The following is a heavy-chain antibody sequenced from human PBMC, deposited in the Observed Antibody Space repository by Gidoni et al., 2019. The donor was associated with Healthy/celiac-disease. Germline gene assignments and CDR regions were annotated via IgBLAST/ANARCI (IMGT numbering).Heavy chain of an antibody. D-gene: IGHD3-22*01. V-gene: IGHV5-51*01. CDR2: IYPGDADT. CDR1: RYSVTRYW. CDR3: ARSGLGDYYDSSGYSLDAFDI. J-gene: IGHJ3*02. Sequence: EVQLVQSGAEVKKPGESLKISCQGSRYSVTRYWIGWVRQMPVKGLEWRGIIYPGDADTTYSPSFQGQVTISADKSISTAYLQWSSLKASDTAMYYCARSGLGDYYDSSGYSLDAFDIWGQGTMVTVSS.